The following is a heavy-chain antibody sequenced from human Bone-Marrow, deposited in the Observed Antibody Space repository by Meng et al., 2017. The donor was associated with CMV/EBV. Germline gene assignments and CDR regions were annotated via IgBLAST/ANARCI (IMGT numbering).Heavy chain of an antibody. CDR3: GVIVVVPAVPHGMDV. CDR2: IYSGGNT. D-gene: IGHD2-2*01. Sequence: GESLKISCAASGFTVSTTYMSWVRQAPGKGLEWVSVIYSGGNTNYADSVKGRFTISRDNSKNTLYLQMNSLRAEDTAVYYCGVIVVVPAVPHGMDVWGQGTTVTVSS. CDR1: GFTVSTTY. J-gene: IGHJ6*02. V-gene: IGHV3-53*01.